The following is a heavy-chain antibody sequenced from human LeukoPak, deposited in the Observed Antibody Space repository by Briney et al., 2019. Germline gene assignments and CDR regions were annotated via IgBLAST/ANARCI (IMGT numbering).Heavy chain of an antibody. J-gene: IGHJ6*04. Sequence: SVKVSCKASGGTFSSYAISWVRQAPGQGLEWMGGIIPIFGTANYAQKFQGRVTITADESTSTAYVELSSLRSEDTAVYYCARELRDIVVVPAALDAWGKGTTVTVSS. CDR1: GGTFSSYA. CDR3: ARELRDIVVVPAALDA. D-gene: IGHD2-2*01. CDR2: IIPIFGTA. V-gene: IGHV1-69*01.